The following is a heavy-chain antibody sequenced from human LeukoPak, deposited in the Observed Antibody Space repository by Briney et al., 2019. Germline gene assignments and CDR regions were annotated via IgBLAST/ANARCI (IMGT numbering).Heavy chain of an antibody. CDR3: ATRDYGDSWLPRDL. D-gene: IGHD4-17*01. CDR2: IYYSGST. J-gene: IGHJ2*01. Sequence: SETLSLTCTVSGGSISSSSYYWGWIRQPPGKGLEWIGSIYYSGSTYYNPSLKSRVTISVDTSKNQFSLKLSSVTAADTAEYYCATRDYGDSWLPRDLWGRGTLVTVSS. V-gene: IGHV4-39*01. CDR1: GGSISSSSYY.